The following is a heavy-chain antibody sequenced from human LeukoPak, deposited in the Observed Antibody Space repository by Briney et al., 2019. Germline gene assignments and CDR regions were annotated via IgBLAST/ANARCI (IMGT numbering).Heavy chain of an antibody. CDR3: AREVAVAGTAGWFDP. Sequence: SETLSLTCTVSGGSISSSSYYWGWIRQPPGKGLEWIGSIYYSGSTYYNPSLKSRVTISVDTSKNQFSLKLSSATAADTAVYYCAREVAVAGTAGWFDPWGQGTLVTVSS. CDR1: GGSISSSSYY. CDR2: IYYSGST. D-gene: IGHD6-19*01. J-gene: IGHJ5*02. V-gene: IGHV4-39*07.